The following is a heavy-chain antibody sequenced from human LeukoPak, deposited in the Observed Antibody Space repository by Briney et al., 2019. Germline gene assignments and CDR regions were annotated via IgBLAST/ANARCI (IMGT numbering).Heavy chain of an antibody. J-gene: IGHJ4*02. Sequence: GGSLRLSCAASGFTFSDYYMSWIRQAPGKGLEWVSGISGSGGRTYYADSVKGRFTISRDNSKNTLYLQMNSLRPEDTAVYYCATADSPGIAAASDYWGQGTLVTVSS. CDR3: ATADSPGIAAASDY. D-gene: IGHD6-13*01. CDR2: ISGSGGRT. CDR1: GFTFSDYY. V-gene: IGHV3-23*01.